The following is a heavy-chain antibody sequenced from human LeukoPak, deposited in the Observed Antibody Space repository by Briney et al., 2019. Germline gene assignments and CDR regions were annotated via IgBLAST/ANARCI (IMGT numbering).Heavy chain of an antibody. Sequence: ASVKVSCKASGYTFTSYAISWVRQAPGQGLEWMGGIIPIFGTANYAQKFQGRVTITADESTSTAYMELSSLRSEDTAVYYCARSGYCSSTSCYDYYYYYMDVWGKGTTVTISS. CDR2: IIPIFGTA. CDR1: GYTFTSYA. CDR3: ARSGYCSSTSCYDYYYYYMDV. V-gene: IGHV1-69*13. D-gene: IGHD2-2*01. J-gene: IGHJ6*03.